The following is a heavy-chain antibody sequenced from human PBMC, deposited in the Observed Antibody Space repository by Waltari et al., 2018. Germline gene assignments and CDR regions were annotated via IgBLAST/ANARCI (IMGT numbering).Heavy chain of an antibody. CDR1: GYMFTGPY. J-gene: IGHJ4*02. D-gene: IGHD3-3*01. CDR2: INRNKGET. CDR3: ARAPIFEWRPND. Sequence: QVQLVQSGAEVKKPGASVKVSCKASGYMFTGPYIHWVRQAPGQGLEWWGGINRNKGETIYAEKLKGRVTMAGDSSSNTAVEDRRRPTLEEAAVYYWARAPIFEWRPNDWGQGT. V-gene: IGHV1-2*02.